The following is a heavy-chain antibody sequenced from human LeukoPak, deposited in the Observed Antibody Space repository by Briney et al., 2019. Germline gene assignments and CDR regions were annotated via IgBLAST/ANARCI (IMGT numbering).Heavy chain of an antibody. D-gene: IGHD4-11*01. J-gene: IGHJ4*02. CDR1: GITFSSLG. Sequence: GGSLRLSCAASGITFSSLGMSWVRLAPGKGLEWVSGISRGGGSTNYSDSVKGRFTISTDNSKNAVYLQMNSLRAEDTAVYYCAKGQYYFDYWGQGTLVTVSS. V-gene: IGHV3-23*01. CDR3: AKGQYYFDY. CDR2: ISRGGGST.